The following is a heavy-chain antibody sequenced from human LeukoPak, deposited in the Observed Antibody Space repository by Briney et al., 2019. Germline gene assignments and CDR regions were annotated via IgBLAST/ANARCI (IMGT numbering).Heavy chain of an antibody. CDR2: ISGSGGTL. J-gene: IGHJ3*02. V-gene: IGHV3-11*01. Sequence: SGGSLRLSCAASGFTFSDYHMTWIRQAPGKGLEWVSYISGSGGTLDYADSVKGRFTISRDNAKNSLYLQMNSLRAEDTAVYYCARPDSGSTWNDAFDMRGQGTMVTVSS. CDR1: GFTFSDYH. CDR3: ARPDSGSTWNDAFDM. D-gene: IGHD6-13*01.